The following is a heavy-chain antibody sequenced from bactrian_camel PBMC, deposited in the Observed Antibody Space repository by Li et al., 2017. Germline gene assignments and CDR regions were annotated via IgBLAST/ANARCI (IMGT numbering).Heavy chain of an antibody. J-gene: IGHJ4*01. CDR2: IYTRSGIT. CDR3: AADITMGRVLEGEYNY. CDR1: EYTYSRNF. Sequence: VQLVESGGGSVQAGGSLRLSCAASEYTYSRNFVAWFRQAPGKEREGVAAIYTRSGITYYADSVKGRFTVSKDNAKNTVYLQMDSLKPEDTAMYYCAADITMGRVLEGEYNYWGQGTQVTVS. D-gene: IGHD3*01. V-gene: IGHV3S40*01.